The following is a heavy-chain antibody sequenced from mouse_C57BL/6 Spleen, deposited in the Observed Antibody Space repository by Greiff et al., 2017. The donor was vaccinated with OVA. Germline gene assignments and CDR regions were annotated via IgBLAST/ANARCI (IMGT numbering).Heavy chain of an antibody. CDR1: GYTFTTYP. V-gene: IGHV1-47*01. Sequence: QVQLKESGAELVKPGASVKMSCKASGYTFTTYPIEWMKQNHGKSLEWIGNFHPYNDDTKYNEKFKGKATLTVEKSSSTVYLELSRLTSDDSAVYYCARGRKGVWYAMDYWGQGTSVTVSS. J-gene: IGHJ4*01. CDR3: ARGRKGVWYAMDY. D-gene: IGHD1-3*01. CDR2: FHPYNDDT.